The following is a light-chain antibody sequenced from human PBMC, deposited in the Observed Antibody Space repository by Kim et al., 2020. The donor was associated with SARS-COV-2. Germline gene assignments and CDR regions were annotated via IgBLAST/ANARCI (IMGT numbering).Light chain of an antibody. CDR2: DVN. CDR3: SSYTSSSTWV. V-gene: IGLV2-14*03. J-gene: IGLJ3*02. CDR1: SSNVGGYNY. Sequence: QCITISCTGTSSNVGGYNYVSWYQQHPGKAPKLMIYDVNNRPSGVSNRFSGSKSGNTASLTISGLQAEDEADYYCSSYTSSSTWVFGGGTKLTVL.